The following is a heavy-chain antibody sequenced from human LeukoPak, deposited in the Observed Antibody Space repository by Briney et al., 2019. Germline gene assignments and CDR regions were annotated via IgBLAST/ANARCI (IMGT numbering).Heavy chain of an antibody. CDR3: ARARGGGYQLPQPPYYYYYYMDV. CDR2: MNPNSGNT. D-gene: IGHD2-2*01. J-gene: IGHJ6*03. Sequence: ASVKVPCKASGYTFTSYDINWVRQATGQGLEWMGWMNPNSGNTGYAQKFQGRVTITRNTSISTAYMELSSLRSEDTAVYYCARARGGGYQLPQPPYYYYYYMDVWGKGTTVTVSS. V-gene: IGHV1-8*03. CDR1: GYTFTSYD.